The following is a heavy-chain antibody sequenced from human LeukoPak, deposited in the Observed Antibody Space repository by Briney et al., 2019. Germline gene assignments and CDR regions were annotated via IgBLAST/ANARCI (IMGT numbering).Heavy chain of an antibody. CDR2: IRSKAYGGTT. J-gene: IGHJ6*03. V-gene: IGHV3-49*04. D-gene: IGHD3-3*01. CDR3: TRANGDFWSGYYHYYYYMDV. CDR1: GFTFGDYA. Sequence: GRSLRLSCTASGFTFGDYAMSWVRQAPGKGLEWVGFIRSKAYGGTTEYAASVKGRFTISRDDSKSIAYLQMNSLKTEDTAVYYCTRANGDFWSGYYHYYYYMDVWGKGTTVTVSS.